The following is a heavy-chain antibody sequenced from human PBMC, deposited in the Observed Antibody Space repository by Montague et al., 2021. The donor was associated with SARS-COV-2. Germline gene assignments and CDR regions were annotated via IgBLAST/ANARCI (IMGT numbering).Heavy chain of an antibody. V-gene: IGHV4-59*01. CDR2: IFRSGAT. Sequence: SETLSLTCTVSGDSISDYYWSWIWKPPGLGLERIWCIFRSGATNSNSHPTIRVIISLDTSKCQFPLWLSLVTVTDTAIYYCASTSRGSRYFYGVDVWGQGTTVTVSS. CDR3: ASTSRGSRYFYGVDV. D-gene: IGHD3-10*01. CDR1: GDSISDYY. J-gene: IGHJ6*02.